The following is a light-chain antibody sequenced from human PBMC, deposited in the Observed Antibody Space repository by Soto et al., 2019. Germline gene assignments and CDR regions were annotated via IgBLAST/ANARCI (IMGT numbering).Light chain of an antibody. CDR2: DAS. Sequence: EIVLTQSPATLSLSPGERATLSCRASQSVSSYLAWYQQKPGQAPRLLIYDASNRATGIPARFSGSGSGTDFTLTISSLEPEGFAVYYCQQRNNWPPLLTFGGGTKVEIK. J-gene: IGKJ4*01. CDR3: QQRNNWPPLLT. CDR1: QSVSSY. V-gene: IGKV3-11*01.